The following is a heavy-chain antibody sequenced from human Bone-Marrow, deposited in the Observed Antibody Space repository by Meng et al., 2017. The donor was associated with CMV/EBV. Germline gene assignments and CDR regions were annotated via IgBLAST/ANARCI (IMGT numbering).Heavy chain of an antibody. V-gene: IGHV3-48*03. J-gene: IGHJ4*02. Sequence: GGSLRLSCAASGFTFSSYEMNWVRQAPGKALEWVSYISNSGNTMYYADSVKGRFTISRDNAKNSLHLQMNSRRAEDTALYYCARLDYGDLTHYFDYWGQGALVTVSS. CDR1: GFTFSSYE. CDR2: ISNSGNTM. D-gene: IGHD4-17*01. CDR3: ARLDYGDLTHYFDY.